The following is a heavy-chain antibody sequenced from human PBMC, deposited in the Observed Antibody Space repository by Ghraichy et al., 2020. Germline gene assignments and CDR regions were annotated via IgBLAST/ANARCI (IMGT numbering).Heavy chain of an antibody. V-gene: IGHV3-9*01. J-gene: IGHJ6*02. Sequence: GGSLRLSCAASGFTFDDYAMHWVRQVPGKGLEWVSGISWSNTYIGYADSVKGRFTISRDNAKNSLYLQMNSLRAEDTALYYCAKDLSADLGEDSYYGMEVLGQGTTVTVSS. CDR1: GFTFDDYA. D-gene: IGHD3-16*01. CDR3: AKDLSADLGEDSYYGMEV. CDR2: ISWSNTYI.